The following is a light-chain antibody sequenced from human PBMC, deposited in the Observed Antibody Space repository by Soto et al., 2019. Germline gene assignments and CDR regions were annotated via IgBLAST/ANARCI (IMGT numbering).Light chain of an antibody. CDR3: QQYKSYWT. J-gene: IGKJ1*01. Sequence: DIQMTQSPSTLSASVGDTVTITCRASQRISTWLAWYQQKPGKAPKLLIYDASSLETGVPSRFSGSGSGTEFTLTINSLQPDDFATYYCQQYKSYWTFGQGTKVEIE. CDR2: DAS. V-gene: IGKV1-5*01. CDR1: QRISTW.